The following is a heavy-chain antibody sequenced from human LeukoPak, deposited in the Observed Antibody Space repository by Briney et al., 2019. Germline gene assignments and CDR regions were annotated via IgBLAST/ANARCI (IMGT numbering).Heavy chain of an antibody. D-gene: IGHD4-17*01. J-gene: IGHJ4*02. CDR1: GLTFSNYV. CDR2: IGRSGHFT. CDR3: AKDRDDSGDYVFDH. V-gene: IGHV3-23*01. Sequence: GESLKISCAASGLTFSNYVMSWVRQAPGKGLEWVSVIGRSGHFTNYADSVKGRFTISRDNSKDTLSLQMSSLRAEDTAIYYCAKDRDDSGDYVFDHWGQGILVTVSS.